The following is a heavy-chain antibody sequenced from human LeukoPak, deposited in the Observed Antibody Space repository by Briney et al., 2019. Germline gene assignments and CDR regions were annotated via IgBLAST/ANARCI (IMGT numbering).Heavy chain of an antibody. CDR1: GYTFTSYG. CDR3: ARDTESPLGYCTNGVCLGDY. CDR2: ISVYNGNT. D-gene: IGHD2-8*01. J-gene: IGHJ4*02. V-gene: IGHV1-18*01. Sequence: ASVKVSCKASGYTFTSYGISWVRQAPGQGLEWMGWISVYNGNTNYAQKLQGRVTMTTDTSTSTAYMELRSLRSDDTTVYYCARDTESPLGYCTNGVCLGDYWGQGTLVTVSS.